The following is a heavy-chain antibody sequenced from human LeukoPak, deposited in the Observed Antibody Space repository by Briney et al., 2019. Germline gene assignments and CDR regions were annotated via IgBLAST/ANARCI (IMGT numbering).Heavy chain of an antibody. J-gene: IGHJ3*02. Sequence: SGPTLVNPTQTLTLTCTFSGFSLRTSGVAVGWIRQPPGKALEWLSLIYWDDDKRYSPSLKSRLSITKDTSKNQVVLTMTNMDPVDTATYYCAHSEDTALVHDAFDIWGQGTMVTVSS. CDR3: AHSEDTALVHDAFDI. D-gene: IGHD5-18*01. CDR2: IYWDDDK. V-gene: IGHV2-5*02. CDR1: GFSLRTSGVA.